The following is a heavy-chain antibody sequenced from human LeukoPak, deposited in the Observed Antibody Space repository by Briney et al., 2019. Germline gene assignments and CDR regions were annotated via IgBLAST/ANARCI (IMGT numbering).Heavy chain of an antibody. CDR3: AKTLGRDCSTTSCYDNY. Sequence: GGSLRLSCAASGFTFNSYGTHWVRQAPGKGLEWVAFIRYDGSNKYYADSVKGRFTISRDISENTLYLQMNSLRAEDTAVYYCAKTLGRDCSTTSCYDNYWGQGTLVTVSS. D-gene: IGHD2-2*01. CDR2: IRYDGSNK. CDR1: GFTFNSYG. J-gene: IGHJ4*02. V-gene: IGHV3-30*02.